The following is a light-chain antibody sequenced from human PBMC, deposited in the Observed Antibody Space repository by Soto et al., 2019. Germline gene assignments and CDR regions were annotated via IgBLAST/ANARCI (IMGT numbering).Light chain of an antibody. V-gene: IGLV2-14*01. Sequence: QSALTQPASVSGSPGQSITISCTGTSSYVGGYNYVSWYQQHPGKAPKLMIYDVSNQPSGVSNRFSGSKSGNTASLTISGLQAEDEADYYCSSYTSSSPWVFGTGTKVTVL. CDR2: DVS. J-gene: IGLJ1*01. CDR1: SSYVGGYNY. CDR3: SSYTSSSPWV.